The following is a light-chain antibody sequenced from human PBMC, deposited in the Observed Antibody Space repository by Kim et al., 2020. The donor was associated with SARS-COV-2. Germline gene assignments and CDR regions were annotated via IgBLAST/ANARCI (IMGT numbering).Light chain of an antibody. Sequence: ELTQPPSASGTPGQRVYISCSGSSSNIGSNAIHWYQVFPGTALKLVIYNDERRPSGVRDPFSGSKSGTSASLTLSGLLSDDEADYYCATWEDSLEAWVFGGGTQLTVL. CDR2: NDE. J-gene: IGLJ3*02. CDR3: ATWEDSLEAWV. V-gene: IGLV1-44*01. CDR1: SSNIGSNA.